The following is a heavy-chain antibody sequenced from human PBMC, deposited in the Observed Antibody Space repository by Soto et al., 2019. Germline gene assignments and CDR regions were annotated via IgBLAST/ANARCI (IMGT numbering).Heavy chain of an antibody. J-gene: IGHJ6*02. D-gene: IGHD3-22*01. CDR3: ARDGDYYDSSGFQRDYHYYGMDV. V-gene: IGHV1-69*01. Sequence: QVQLVQSGAEGKKPGSSVKVSCQASGGSFSDYAISWVRQAPGQGLEWMGGIIPMLGIADNAQKFQGRGIITADEYTSTVYMELSSLRSEDTAVYYCARDGDYYDSSGFQRDYHYYGMDVWGQGTTVTVAS. CDR1: GGSFSDYA. CDR2: IIPMLGIA.